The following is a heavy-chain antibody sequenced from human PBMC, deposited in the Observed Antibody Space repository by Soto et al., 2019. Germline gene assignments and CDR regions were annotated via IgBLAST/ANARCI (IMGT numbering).Heavy chain of an antibody. V-gene: IGHV4-38-2*01. Sequence: SETLSLTCAVSGDSISSGYHWAWIRQPPGKGLEWVASIYHSGTTYYNPSLTSRVTISVDTSKNQFSLKLTSVTAADTAVYYCAMAGNYRYCDAWGQATMGTVSA. D-gene: IGHD1-7*01. CDR1: GDSISSGYH. CDR2: IYHSGTT. J-gene: IGHJ4*02. CDR3: AMAGNYRYCDA.